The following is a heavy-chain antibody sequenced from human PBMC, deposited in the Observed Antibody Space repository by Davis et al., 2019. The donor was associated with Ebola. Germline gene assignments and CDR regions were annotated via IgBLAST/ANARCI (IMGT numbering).Heavy chain of an antibody. CDR2: INPNSGGT. CDR1: GYTFTGYY. CDR3: ARGGITMMIVPRDYYYGLDV. J-gene: IGHJ6*02. V-gene: IGHV1-2*06. Sequence: AASVKVSCKASGYTFTGYYMHWVRQATGQGLEWMGRINPNSGGTNYAQKFQGRVTMSRDTSTSTAYMEMSRLRSDDTAVYFCARGGITMMIVPRDYYYGLDVWGQGTTVTVSS. D-gene: IGHD3-22*01.